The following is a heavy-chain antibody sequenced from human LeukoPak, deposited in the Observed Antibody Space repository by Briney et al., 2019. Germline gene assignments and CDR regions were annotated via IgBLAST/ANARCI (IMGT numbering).Heavy chain of an antibody. J-gene: IGHJ4*02. Sequence: SETLSLTCAVYGGSFSDYYWSWLRQPPGKGLEWIGEINHSGSTNYNPSLKSRVTISVDRSKNQFSLRLSSVTAADTALYYCARHSNRLFGDLSVPGRKRAGTRFDYWGQGTLVTVSS. CDR2: INHSGST. V-gene: IGHV4-34*01. D-gene: IGHD3-10*01. CDR1: GGSFSDYY. CDR3: ARHSNRLFGDLSVPGRKRAGTRFDY.